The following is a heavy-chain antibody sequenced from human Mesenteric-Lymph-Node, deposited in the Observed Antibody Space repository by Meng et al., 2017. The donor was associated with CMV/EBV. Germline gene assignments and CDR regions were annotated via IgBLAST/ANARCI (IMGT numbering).Heavy chain of an antibody. D-gene: IGHD3-22*01. V-gene: IGHV1-8*01. Sequence: FTTYNINWVRHASGQGPEWMGWMNPNSGNTGYAQKFQGRVTMTRNTSISTAYMELSSLRSEDTAVYYCARGGSYYDSSGSILEYFQHWGQGTLVTVSS. CDR3: ARGGSYYDSSGSILEYFQH. J-gene: IGHJ1*01. CDR1: FTTYN. CDR2: MNPNSGNT.